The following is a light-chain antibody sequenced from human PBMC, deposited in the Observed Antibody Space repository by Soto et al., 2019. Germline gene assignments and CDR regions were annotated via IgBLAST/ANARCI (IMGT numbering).Light chain of an antibody. CDR3: NSYTGSSTYV. CDR1: SSDVGGYNY. V-gene: IGLV2-18*02. Sequence: QSVLTQPPSASGSPGQSVTISCTGTSSDVGGYNYVSWYQQPPGAAPKLMIYEVSNRPSGVPDRFSGSKSGNTASLTISGLQAEDEADYYCNSYTGSSTYVFGTGTKVTVL. J-gene: IGLJ1*01. CDR2: EVS.